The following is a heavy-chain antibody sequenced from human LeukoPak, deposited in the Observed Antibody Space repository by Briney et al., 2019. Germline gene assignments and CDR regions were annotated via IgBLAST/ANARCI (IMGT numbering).Heavy chain of an antibody. D-gene: IGHD1-26*01. V-gene: IGHV3-21*01. J-gene: IGHJ4*02. CDR1: GFTFSSYS. CDR2: MSVSSGLI. Sequence: PGGSLRLSCAASGFTFSSYSMNWVRQAPGKGLEWVSSMSVSSGLIYYADSVKGRFTISRDNAKSSLYLQMNCLRVEDTAVYYCAREFAGSASGAGYWGQGTLVTASS. CDR3: AREFAGSASGAGY.